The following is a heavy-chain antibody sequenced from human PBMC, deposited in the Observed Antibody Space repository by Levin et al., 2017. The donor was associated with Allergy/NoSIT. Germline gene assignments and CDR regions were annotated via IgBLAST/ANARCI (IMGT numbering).Heavy chain of an antibody. V-gene: IGHV3-11*01. CDR1: GFTFSDYY. D-gene: IGHD6-25*01. CDR3: VRAHQYVAATDLYYVYGLDV. Sequence: GGSLRLSCEASGFTFSDYYMSWIRQAPGKGLEWVAYILTSNRTVYYADSVKGRFTVSRDNAKSSLYLQMNSLRAEDTALYYCVRAHQYVAATDLYYVYGLDVWGQGTTVTVSS. J-gene: IGHJ6*02. CDR2: ILTSNRTV.